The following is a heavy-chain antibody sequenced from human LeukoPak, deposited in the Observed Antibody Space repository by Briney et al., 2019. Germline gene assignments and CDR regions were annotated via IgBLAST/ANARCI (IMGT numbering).Heavy chain of an antibody. V-gene: IGHV3-30*18. CDR2: ISYDGRNK. CDR3: AKTGNPATGDY. D-gene: IGHD1-1*01. CDR1: GFTFSRYG. Sequence: GGSLRLSCAASGFTFSRYGMHWVRQAPGKGLEWVAVISYDGRNKYYADSVKGRFTISRDNSKNTLYLQMNSLRAEDTAVYYCAKTGNPATGDYWGQGTLVTVSS. J-gene: IGHJ4*02.